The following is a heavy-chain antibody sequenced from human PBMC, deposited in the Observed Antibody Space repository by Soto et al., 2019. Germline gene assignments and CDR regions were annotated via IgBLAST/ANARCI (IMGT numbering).Heavy chain of an antibody. CDR1: GYSFTSYW. D-gene: IGHD2-8*01. J-gene: IGHJ6*02. Sequence: GESLKISCKGSGYSFTSYWIGWVRQMPGKGLEWMGIIYPGDSDTRYSPSFQGQVTISADKSISTAYLQWSSLKASDTAMYYCARHRWEDCTNGVCYTGHYYGMDVWGQGTTVTVSS. CDR3: ARHRWEDCTNGVCYTGHYYGMDV. CDR2: IYPGDSDT. V-gene: IGHV5-51*01.